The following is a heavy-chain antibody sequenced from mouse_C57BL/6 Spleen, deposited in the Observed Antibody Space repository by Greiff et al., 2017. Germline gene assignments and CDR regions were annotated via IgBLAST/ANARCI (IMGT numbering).Heavy chain of an antibody. V-gene: IGHV14-2*01. Sequence: VQLQQSGAELVKPGASVKLSCTASGFNIKDYYMHWVKQRTEKGLEWIGRIDPEDGDTKYAPKFQGTATITADTSSNTAYLQLSSLTSEDTAVYYCAREVTTEEAWFAYWGQGTLVTVSA. CDR2: IDPEDGDT. CDR3: AREVTTEEAWFAY. D-gene: IGHD2-2*01. CDR1: GFNIKDYY. J-gene: IGHJ3*01.